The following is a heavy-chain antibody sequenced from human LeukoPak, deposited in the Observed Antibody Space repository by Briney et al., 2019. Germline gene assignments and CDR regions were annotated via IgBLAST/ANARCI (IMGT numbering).Heavy chain of an antibody. D-gene: IGHD3-10*01. Sequence: GRSLRLSWVAAGFTFSNYWMDWVRQAPGKGLEWVCNINQDGSDKDYVDSVKGRFTIFRDNAKKSLYLQMNSLRADDAAVYYCARDGEAPGVSFDYWGQGTLVTLSS. CDR1: GFTFSNYW. V-gene: IGHV3-7*05. CDR2: INQDGSDK. J-gene: IGHJ4*02. CDR3: ARDGEAPGVSFDY.